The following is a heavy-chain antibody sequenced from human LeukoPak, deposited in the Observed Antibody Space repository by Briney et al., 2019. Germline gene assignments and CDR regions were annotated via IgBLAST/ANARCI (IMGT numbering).Heavy chain of an antibody. Sequence: PGGSLRLSCVASGFIFSSFGMHWVRQAPGKGLEWVAVISYDGSNKYYADSVKGRFTISRDNSKNTLYLQMNSLRAEDTAVYYCARGQKYSYGNLFDYWGQGTLVTVSS. CDR3: ARGQKYSYGNLFDY. CDR1: GFIFSSFG. D-gene: IGHD5-18*01. J-gene: IGHJ4*02. CDR2: ISYDGSNK. V-gene: IGHV3-30*19.